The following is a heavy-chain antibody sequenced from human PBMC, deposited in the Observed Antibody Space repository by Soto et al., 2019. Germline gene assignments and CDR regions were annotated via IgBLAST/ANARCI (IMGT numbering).Heavy chain of an antibody. J-gene: IGHJ4*02. D-gene: IGHD5-18*01. V-gene: IGHV3-21*01. CDR1: GFTFSSYS. CDR2: ISSSSSYI. Sequence: GGSLRLSCAASGFTFSSYSMNWVRQAPGKGLEWVSSISSSSSYIYYADSVKGRFTISRDNAKSSLYPQMNSLRAEDTAVYYCASPFVSSGYWGQGTLVTVSS. CDR3: ASPFVSSGY.